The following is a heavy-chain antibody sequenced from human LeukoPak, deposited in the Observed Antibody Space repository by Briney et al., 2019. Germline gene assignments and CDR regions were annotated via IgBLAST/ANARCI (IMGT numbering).Heavy chain of an antibody. J-gene: IGHJ5*02. CDR3: ARDGWDCSSTSCSSNWFDP. Sequence: SETLSLTCTVSGGSISSSSYYWGWIRQPPGKGLEWIGRIYTSGSTNYNPSLKSRVTMSVDTSKNQFSLKLSSVTAADTAVYYCARDGWDCSSTSCSSNWFDPWGQGTLVTVSS. D-gene: IGHD2-2*01. V-gene: IGHV4-39*07. CDR1: GGSISSSSYY. CDR2: IYTSGST.